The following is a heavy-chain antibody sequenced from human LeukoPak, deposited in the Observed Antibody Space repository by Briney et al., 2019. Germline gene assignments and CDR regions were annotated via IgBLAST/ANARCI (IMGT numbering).Heavy chain of an antibody. J-gene: IGHJ4*02. CDR1: GGSISSYY. CDR2: IYTSGST. CDR3: ARGGELWFGETYYFDY. Sequence: LSETLSLTCTVSGGSISSYYWSWIRQPPGKGLEWIGRIYTSGSTNYNPSLKSRVTMSVDTSKNQFSLKLSSVTAADTAVYYCARGGELWFGETYYFDYWGQGTLVTVSS. V-gene: IGHV4-4*07. D-gene: IGHD3-10*01.